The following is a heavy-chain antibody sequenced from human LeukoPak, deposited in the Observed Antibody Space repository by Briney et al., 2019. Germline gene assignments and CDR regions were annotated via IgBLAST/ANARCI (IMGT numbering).Heavy chain of an antibody. CDR1: GYTFTGYY. Sequence: ASVKVSCEASGYTFTGYYMHWVRQAPGQGLEWMGWINPNSGGTNYAQKFQGRVTMTRDTSISTAYMELSRLRSDDTAVYYCARDRGPMVRGRNYYYYMDVWGKGTTVTISS. V-gene: IGHV1-2*02. J-gene: IGHJ6*03. D-gene: IGHD3-10*01. CDR3: ARDRGPMVRGRNYYYYMDV. CDR2: INPNSGGT.